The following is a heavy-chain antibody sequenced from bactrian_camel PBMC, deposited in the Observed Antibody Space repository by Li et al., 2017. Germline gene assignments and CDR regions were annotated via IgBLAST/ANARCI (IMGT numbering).Heavy chain of an antibody. Sequence: HVQLVESGGGSVQTGGSLRLSCAASGYTVSTGYMAWFRQAPGKEREGVAAIDSAGATTYTYSVQGRFTISKDNVKNTLYLQMNSLKPEDTAMYYCAADFVNLQLSRHYSYWGQGTQVTVS. D-gene: IGHD2*01. CDR2: IDSAGAT. V-gene: IGHV3S53*01. CDR3: AADFVNLQLSRHYSY. CDR1: GYTVSTGY. J-gene: IGHJ4*01.